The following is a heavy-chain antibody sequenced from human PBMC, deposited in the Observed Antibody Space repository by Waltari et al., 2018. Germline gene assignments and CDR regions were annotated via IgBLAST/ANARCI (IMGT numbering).Heavy chain of an antibody. Sequence: QVQLVQSGAEVKKPGSSVKVSCKASGGTFSSYTISWVRQAPGQGLEWMGRISPILGIANYAQKFQGRVTITADKSTSTAYMELSSLRSEDTAVYYCARVSYYYDSSVDYWGQGTLVTVSS. CDR2: ISPILGIA. V-gene: IGHV1-69*02. CDR3: ARVSYYYDSSVDY. D-gene: IGHD3-22*01. J-gene: IGHJ4*02. CDR1: GGTFSSYT.